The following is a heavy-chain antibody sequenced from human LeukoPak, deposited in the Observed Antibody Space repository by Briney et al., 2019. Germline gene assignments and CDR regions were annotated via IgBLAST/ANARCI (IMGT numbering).Heavy chain of an antibody. CDR3: GKDQRTHGGNSVDY. Sequence: GGSLRLSCAASGFTFSSYWMHWVRQAPGKGLVWVSRINSDGSSTSYADSVKGRFTISRDNAKNTLYLQMNSLRAEDTAVYYCGKDQRTHGGNSVDYWGQGTLVTVSS. CDR1: GFTFSSYW. J-gene: IGHJ4*02. V-gene: IGHV3-74*01. CDR2: INSDGSST. D-gene: IGHD4-23*01.